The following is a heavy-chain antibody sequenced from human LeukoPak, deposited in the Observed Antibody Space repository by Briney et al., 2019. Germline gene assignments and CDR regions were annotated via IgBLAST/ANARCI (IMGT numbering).Heavy chain of an antibody. CDR2: INPSGGST. J-gene: IGHJ4*02. V-gene: IGHV1-46*01. Sequence: ASVKVSCKASGYTFTSYYMHWVRQAPGQGLEWMGIINPSGGSTSYAQKFQGRVTMTRDMSTSTVYMELSSLRSEDTAVYYCARVPPNLLASYYFDYWGQGTLVTVSS. CDR1: GYTFTSYY. CDR3: ARVPPNLLASYYFDY. D-gene: IGHD2-15*01.